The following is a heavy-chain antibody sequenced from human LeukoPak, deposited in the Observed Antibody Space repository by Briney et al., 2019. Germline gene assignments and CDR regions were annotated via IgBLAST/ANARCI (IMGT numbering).Heavy chain of an antibody. V-gene: IGHV3-53*05. CDR3: ARALNTNWGTCDY. J-gene: IGHJ4*02. Sequence: GGSLRLSCAASGFTVSTSYMSWVRQAPGKGLEWVSIIYSGGNTYYADSVKGRFTLSRDNSKNTLYLQMTSLRAEDTALYYCARALNTNWGTCDYWGQGTLVTISS. D-gene: IGHD7-27*01. CDR2: IYSGGNT. CDR1: GFTVSTSY.